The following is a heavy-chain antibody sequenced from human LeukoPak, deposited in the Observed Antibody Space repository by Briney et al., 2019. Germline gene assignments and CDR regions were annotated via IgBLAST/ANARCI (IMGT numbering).Heavy chain of an antibody. Sequence: GASVKVSCKASGGTFSSYAISWVRQAPGQGLEWMGGIIPIFGTANYAQKFQGRVTITADESTSTAYMELSSLRSEDTAVYYCARNPFAAAGRNYYYYYMDVWGKGTTVTVSS. CDR1: GGTFSSYA. D-gene: IGHD6-13*01. V-gene: IGHV1-69*13. CDR2: IIPIFGTA. CDR3: ARNPFAAAGRNYYYYYMDV. J-gene: IGHJ6*03.